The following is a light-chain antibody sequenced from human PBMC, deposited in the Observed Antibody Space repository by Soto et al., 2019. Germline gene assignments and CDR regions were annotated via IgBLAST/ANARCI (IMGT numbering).Light chain of an antibody. CDR2: EVS. J-gene: IGLJ1*01. V-gene: IGLV2-14*01. Sequence: QSALTQPASVSGSPGQSITISCTGTSSDVGDYNYVSWYQQHPGKAPKLMIYEVSNRPSEISNRFSSSKSGNTASLTISGLQAEDEADYYCSSYTSSSTLEVFGTGTKLTVL. CDR1: SSDVGDYNY. CDR3: SSYTSSSTLEV.